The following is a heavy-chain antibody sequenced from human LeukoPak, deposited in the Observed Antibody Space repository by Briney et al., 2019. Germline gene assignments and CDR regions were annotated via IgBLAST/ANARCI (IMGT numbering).Heavy chain of an antibody. CDR1: GGSFSGYY. CDR2: INHSGST. J-gene: IGHJ4*02. V-gene: IGHV4-34*01. CDR3: ARGRAYYDILTGQLSFDY. D-gene: IGHD3-9*01. Sequence: SETLSLTCAVYGGSFSGYYWSWIRQPPGKGLEWIGEINHSGSTNYNPSLKSRVTISVDTSKHQFSLKVSSVTAADTAVYYCARGRAYYDILTGQLSFDYWGQGTLVTVSS.